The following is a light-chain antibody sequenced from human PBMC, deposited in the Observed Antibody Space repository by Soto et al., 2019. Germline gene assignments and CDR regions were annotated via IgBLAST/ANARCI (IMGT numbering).Light chain of an antibody. J-gene: IGKJ1*01. CDR3: MQPLQTPWT. CDR2: DTS. Sequence: EIVVTQSPATLSVSPGERVTLSCRASQSVSSSLAWYQQRPGQAPRLLIYDTSTRAAGIAARFSGTGSGTDFTLKISRVEAEDVGIYYCMQPLQTPWTFGQGIKVEIK. V-gene: IGKV3-15*01. CDR1: QSVSSS.